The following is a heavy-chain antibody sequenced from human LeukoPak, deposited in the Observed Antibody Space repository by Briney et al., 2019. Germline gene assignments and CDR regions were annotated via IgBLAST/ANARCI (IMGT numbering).Heavy chain of an antibody. D-gene: IGHD2-15*01. J-gene: IGHJ4*02. CDR2: INPNSGGT. CDR1: GYTFTGYY. V-gene: IGHV1-2*02. Sequence: ASVKVSCKASGYTFTGYYMHWVRQAPGQGLEWMGWINPNSGGTNYAQKFQGRVTMTRDTSISTAYMELSRLRSDDTAVYYCARDLSFRGRGHLDYWGQGTLVTVSS. CDR3: ARDLSFRGRGHLDY.